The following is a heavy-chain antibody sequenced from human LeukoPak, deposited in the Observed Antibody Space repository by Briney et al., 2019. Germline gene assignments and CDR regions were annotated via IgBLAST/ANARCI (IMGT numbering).Heavy chain of an antibody. D-gene: IGHD6-19*01. V-gene: IGHV3-30-3*01. CDR1: GFTFSSYA. Sequence: QPGRSLRLSCAASGFTFSSYAMHWVRQAPGKGLEWVAVISYDGSNKYYADSVKGRFTISRDNSKNTLYLQMNSLGAEDTAVYYCARDREQWLPQGHWFDPWGQGTLVTVSS. CDR2: ISYDGSNK. J-gene: IGHJ5*02. CDR3: ARDREQWLPQGHWFDP.